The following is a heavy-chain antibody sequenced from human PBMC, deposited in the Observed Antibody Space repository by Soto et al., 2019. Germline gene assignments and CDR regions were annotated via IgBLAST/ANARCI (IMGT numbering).Heavy chain of an antibody. CDR1: GFNFRTYA. CDR2: IDDGNSA. V-gene: IGHV3-23*05. J-gene: IGHJ6*02. D-gene: IGHD3-3*01. CDR3: AKVESYDFWGGYDYYDYSHYGMDV. Sequence: EVRLLESGGGSEQPGGSLRLSCAASGFNFRTYAMYWVRQAPGKGLEWVSAIDDGNSAYYADSVKGRFIISRDNSRNTVYLQMDGLRVEDTAIYFCAKVESYDFWGGYDYYDYSHYGMDVWGQGTTVTVSS.